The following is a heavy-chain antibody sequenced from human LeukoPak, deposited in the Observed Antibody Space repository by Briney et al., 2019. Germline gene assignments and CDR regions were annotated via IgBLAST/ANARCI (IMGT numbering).Heavy chain of an antibody. Sequence: GASVKVPCKXSGYTFTSYGISWVRQAPGQGLEWMGWISAYNGNTNYSQKLQGRVTMTTDTSTSTAYMELRSLRSDDTAVYYCARGASIAARHVVWVWFDPWGQGTLVTVSS. D-gene: IGHD6-6*01. CDR1: GYTFTSYG. J-gene: IGHJ5*02. CDR3: ARGASIAARHVVWVWFDP. V-gene: IGHV1-18*01. CDR2: ISAYNGNT.